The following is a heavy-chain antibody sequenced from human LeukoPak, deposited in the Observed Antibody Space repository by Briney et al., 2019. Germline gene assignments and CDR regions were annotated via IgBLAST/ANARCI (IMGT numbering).Heavy chain of an antibody. D-gene: IGHD1-26*01. V-gene: IGHV1-18*01. CDR1: GGTFSSYA. J-gene: IGHJ3*02. Sequence: ASVKVSCKASGGTFSSYAISWVRQAPGQGLEWMGWISAYNGNTNYAQKLQGRVTMTTDTSTSTAYMELRSLRSDDTAIYYCARGIDSGSPPLGTFEIWGQGTMVTVSS. CDR2: ISAYNGNT. CDR3: ARGIDSGSPPLGTFEI.